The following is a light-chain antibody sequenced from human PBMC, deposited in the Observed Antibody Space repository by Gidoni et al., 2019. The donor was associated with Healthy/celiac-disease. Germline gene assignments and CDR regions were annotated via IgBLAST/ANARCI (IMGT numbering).Light chain of an antibody. Sequence: DLQMTQSPSSLSASVGDRVTITCRASQSISSYLNWYQQKPGKAPKLLIYAASSLQSGFPSRFSGSGSGTDFTLTISSLQPEDFATYYCQQSYSTPPRFXQXTKLEIK. CDR2: AAS. CDR1: QSISSY. V-gene: IGKV1-39*01. CDR3: QQSYSTPPR. J-gene: IGKJ2*03.